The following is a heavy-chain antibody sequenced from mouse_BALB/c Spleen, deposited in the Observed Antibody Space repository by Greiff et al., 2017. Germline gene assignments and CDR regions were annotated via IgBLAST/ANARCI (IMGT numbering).Heavy chain of an antibody. CDR3: ARSGGLWYFDV. V-gene: IGHV5-17*02. CDR2: ISSGSSTI. D-gene: IGHD3-1*01. CDR1: GFTFSSFG. J-gene: IGHJ1*01. Sequence: EVKLVESGGGLVQPGGSRKLSCAASGFTFSSFGMHWVRQAPEKGLEWVAYISSGSSTIYYADTVKGRFTISRDKPKNTLFLQMTSLRSEDTAMYYCARSGGLWYFDVWGAGTTVTVSS.